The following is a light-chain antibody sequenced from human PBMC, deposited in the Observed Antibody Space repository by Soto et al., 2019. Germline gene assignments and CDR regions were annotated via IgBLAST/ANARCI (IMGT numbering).Light chain of an antibody. J-gene: IGLJ2*01. CDR2: EVS. CDR1: SSDVGGYNY. Sequence: QSVLTQPASVSGSPGQSITISCTGTSSDVGGYNYVSWYQKHPGKAPKLMIYEVSNRPSGGSNRFSGSKSGNTASLTISGLQADDEADYYCSSYTSRRTLVFGGGTKLTVL. V-gene: IGLV2-14*01. CDR3: SSYTSRRTLV.